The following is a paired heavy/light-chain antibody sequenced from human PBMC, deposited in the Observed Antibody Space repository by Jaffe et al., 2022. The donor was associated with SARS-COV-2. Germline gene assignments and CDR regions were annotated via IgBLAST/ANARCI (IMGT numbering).Heavy chain of an antibody. CDR3: ATVRIPVRGVKARGGWFDP. V-gene: IGHV1-24*01. CDR2: FDPEDGET. CDR1: GYTLTELS. J-gene: IGHJ5*02. D-gene: IGHD3-10*01. Sequence: QVQLVQSGAEVKKPGASVKVSCKVSGYTLTELSMHWVRQAPGKGLEWMGGFDPEDGETIYAQKFQGRVTMTEDTSTDTAYMELSSLRSEDTAVYYCATVRIPVRGVKARGGWFDPWGQGTLVTVSS.
Light chain of an antibody. CDR1: SSDVGGYNY. J-gene: IGLJ1*01. Sequence: QSALTQPASVSGSPGQSITISCTGTSSDVGGYNYVSWYQQHPGKAPKLMIYDVSNRPSGVSNRFSGSKSGNTASLTISGLQAEDEADYYCSSYTSSFYVFGTGTKVTVL. CDR2: DVS. V-gene: IGLV2-14*01. CDR3: SSYTSSFYV.